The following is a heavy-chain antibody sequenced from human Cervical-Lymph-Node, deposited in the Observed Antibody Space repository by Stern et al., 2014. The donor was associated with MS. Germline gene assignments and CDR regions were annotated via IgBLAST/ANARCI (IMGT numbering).Heavy chain of an antibody. CDR3: ARGELKEGLVRGMDV. CDR1: GGTFSSYA. Sequence: VQLVESGAEVKKPGSSVKVSCKGSGGTFSSYAISWVRQAPGQGLEWVGGSIPIFGTANYAQKFQGRVTITADESTSTAYMELSSLRSEDTAVYYCARGELKEGLVRGMDVWGQGTTVTVSS. J-gene: IGHJ6*02. D-gene: IGHD1-26*01. CDR2: SIPIFGTA. V-gene: IGHV1-69*01.